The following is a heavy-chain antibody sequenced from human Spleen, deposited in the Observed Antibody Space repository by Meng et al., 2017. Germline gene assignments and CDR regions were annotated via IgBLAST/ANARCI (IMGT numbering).Heavy chain of an antibody. V-gene: IGHV3-7*03. J-gene: IGHJ3*02. CDR1: GFTFSSFW. D-gene: IGHD3-10*01. CDR3: TIYTRGHI. Sequence: GESLKISCVASGFTFSSFWMTWVRQAPGKGLEWVANIKEDGSEKHHVDSVKGRFIISRDNTKNSLYLQMNSLETEDTALYYCTIYTRGHIWGQGSMVTVSS. CDR2: IKEDGSEK.